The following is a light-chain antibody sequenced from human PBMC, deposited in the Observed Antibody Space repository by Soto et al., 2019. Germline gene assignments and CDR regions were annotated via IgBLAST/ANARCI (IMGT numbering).Light chain of an antibody. CDR2: GAS. Sequence: EIVLTQSPATLSLSPGERATLSCRASQSVSSSYLAWYQQKPGQAPRLLIYGASSRATGIPDRFSGSGSGTDFTLTISSLQPDDFATYYCQQYNSYSGTFGQGTKVAIK. CDR3: QQYNSYSGT. CDR1: QSVSSSY. J-gene: IGKJ1*01. V-gene: IGKV3-20*01.